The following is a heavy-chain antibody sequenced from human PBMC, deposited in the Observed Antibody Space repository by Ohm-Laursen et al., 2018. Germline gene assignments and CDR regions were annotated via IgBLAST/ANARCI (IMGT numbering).Heavy chain of an antibody. V-gene: IGHV3-20*01. CDR1: GFTFVDYG. CDR2: INWDGGKT. Sequence: GSLRLSCAASGFTFVDYGMSWVRQAPGKGLEWVSGINWDGGKTGYADSVKGRFTIYRDNAKNSLNLQMNSLRAEDTALYNCARVPGWLDDYYYYGMDVWGQGTTVTVSS. D-gene: IGHD6-19*01. CDR3: ARVPGWLDDYYYYGMDV. J-gene: IGHJ6*02.